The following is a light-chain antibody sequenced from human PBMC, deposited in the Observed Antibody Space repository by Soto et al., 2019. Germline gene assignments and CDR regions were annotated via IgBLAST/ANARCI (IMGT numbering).Light chain of an antibody. CDR1: QSINSY. V-gene: IGKV1-39*01. J-gene: IGKJ1*01. Sequence: SQFTQSPYCLSASVVDRVTFTFRASQSINSYLAWYQQKPGKAPKLLIYTASSLQSGVPSRFSGSGSETDFTLTISSRQPEDFATYYYQQSYSTTTWTFGQGTKVDIK. CDR3: QQSYSTTTWT. CDR2: TAS.